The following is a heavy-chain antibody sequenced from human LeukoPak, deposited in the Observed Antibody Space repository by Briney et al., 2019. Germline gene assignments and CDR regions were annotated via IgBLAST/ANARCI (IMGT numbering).Heavy chain of an antibody. CDR3: AKVLSYSSTSCWLGYGMDV. V-gene: IGHV3-30*18. Sequence: PGGSLRLSCAASGFTFSSYGMNWVRQAPGKGLEWVAVISYDGSNKYYADSVKGRFTISRDNPKNTLYLQMNSLRAEDTAVYYCAKVLSYSSTSCWLGYGMDVWGRGTTVSVSS. CDR1: GFTFSSYG. CDR2: ISYDGSNK. J-gene: IGHJ6*02. D-gene: IGHD2-2*01.